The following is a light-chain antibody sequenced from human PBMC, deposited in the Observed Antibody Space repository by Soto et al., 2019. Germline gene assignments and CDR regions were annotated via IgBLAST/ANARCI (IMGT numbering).Light chain of an antibody. CDR1: QSISGW. V-gene: IGKV1-5*03. Sequence: DIQMTQSPSTLAASVGDRVTITCRASQSISGWLAWYQQKPGEAPKLLIYKASTLESGVPSRFSGSGSETEFTLTVSSLQPDDFATYYCQQYSGYSRTFGQGTKVEIK. CDR2: KAS. J-gene: IGKJ1*01. CDR3: QQYSGYSRT.